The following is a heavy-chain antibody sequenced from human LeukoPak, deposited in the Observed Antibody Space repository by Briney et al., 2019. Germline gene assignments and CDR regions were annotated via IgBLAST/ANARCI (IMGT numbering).Heavy chain of an antibody. CDR2: IYTSGST. CDR1: GGSISSYY. CDR3: AREGERGYSYGYFH. D-gene: IGHD5-18*01. J-gene: IGHJ4*02. Sequence: PSETLSLTCTVSGGSISSYYWSWIRQPPGKGLEWIGRIYTSGSTNHNPSLKSRLTISVDTSKNQISLKLTFVTAADTAVYYCAREGERGYSYGYFHWGQGALATVSS. V-gene: IGHV4-4*08.